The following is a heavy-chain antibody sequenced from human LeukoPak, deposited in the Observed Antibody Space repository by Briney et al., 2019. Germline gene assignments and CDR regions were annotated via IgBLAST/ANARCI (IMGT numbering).Heavy chain of an antibody. Sequence: ASVMVSCKASGYTFTNYYIHWMRQAPGQGLEWVGIINLNAVTTRYAQKFQGRITVTRDTSTSTVYMELSSLRSEDTAVYFCAREGAAEAKNFDYWGQGTLVVVSS. CDR1: GYTFTNYY. CDR3: AREGAAEAKNFDY. V-gene: IGHV1-46*01. J-gene: IGHJ4*02. D-gene: IGHD6-25*01. CDR2: INLNAVTT.